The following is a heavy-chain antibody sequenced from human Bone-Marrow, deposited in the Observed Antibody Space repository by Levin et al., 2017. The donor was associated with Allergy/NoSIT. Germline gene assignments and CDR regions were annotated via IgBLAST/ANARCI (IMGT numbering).Heavy chain of an antibody. Sequence: GESLKISCAASGFTFSDYYMSWIRQAPGKGLEWVSYISSSGSTIYYADSVKGRFTISRDNAKNSLYLQMNSLRAEDTAVYYCARVRATNAFDIWGQGTMVTVSS. J-gene: IGHJ3*02. D-gene: IGHD1-26*01. CDR3: ARVRATNAFDI. CDR2: ISSSGSTI. CDR1: GFTFSDYY. V-gene: IGHV3-11*01.